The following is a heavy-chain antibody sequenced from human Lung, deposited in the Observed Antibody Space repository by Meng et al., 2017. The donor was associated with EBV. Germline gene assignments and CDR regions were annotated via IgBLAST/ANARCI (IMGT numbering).Heavy chain of an antibody. CDR2: IYHSGST. CDR1: GGSISSNGYY. CDR3: ARRRGGSGRDC. J-gene: IGHJ4*02. Sequence: QLHLQESGPGLVKPSETLSLTCTASGGSISSNGYYWDGFRQPPGKGLEWIGAIYHSGSTSYNPSLQSRVTMFVDTSKNQFSLMLTSVTATDTAVYYCARRRGGSGRDCWGQGTLVTVSS. V-gene: IGHV4-39*01. D-gene: IGHD3-10*01.